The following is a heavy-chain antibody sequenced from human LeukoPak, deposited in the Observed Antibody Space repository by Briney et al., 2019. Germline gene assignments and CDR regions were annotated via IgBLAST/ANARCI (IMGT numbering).Heavy chain of an antibody. V-gene: IGHV3-74*01. J-gene: IGHJ4*02. CDR1: GFSFSNVW. CDR3: ARVRSGASFDY. Sequence: PGGSLRLSCAASGFSFSNVWMHWVRQVPGKGLVWVSRIYSDGRTTTYADSVKGRFTISSDNAKNTLYLQMNSLRPEDTAVYYCARVRSGASFDYWGQGTLVTVSS. CDR2: IYSDGRTT. D-gene: IGHD3-10*01.